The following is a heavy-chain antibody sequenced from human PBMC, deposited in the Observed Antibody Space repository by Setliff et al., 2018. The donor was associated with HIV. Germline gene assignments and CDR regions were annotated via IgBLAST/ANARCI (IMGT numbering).Heavy chain of an antibody. CDR3: ARVKSIKTTLVRLWPRFDL. CDR2: IDDSGSI. Sequence: SETLSLTCAVYTESLTRYDWAWIRQSPEKGLEWIGEIDDSGSIIYNPSLHSRVTMSVDTSENQFSLKVRSLTAADTGLYYCARVKSIKTTLVRLWPRFDLWGQGTQVTVSS. CDR1: TESLTRYD. D-gene: IGHD3-10*01. J-gene: IGHJ5*02. V-gene: IGHV4-34*01.